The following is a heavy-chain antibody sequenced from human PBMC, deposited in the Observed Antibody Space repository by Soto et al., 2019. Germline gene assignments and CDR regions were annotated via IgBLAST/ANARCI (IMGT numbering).Heavy chain of an antibody. CDR3: ARTTYYYDSSGSPDAFDI. V-gene: IGHV4-30-4*01. D-gene: IGHD3-22*01. CDR1: GGSISSGDYY. Sequence: TSETLSLTCTVSGGSISSGDYYWSWIRQPPGKGLEWIGHIYYSGSTYYNPSLKSRVTISVDTSKNQFSLKLSSVTAADTAVYYCARTTYYYDSSGSPDAFDIWGQGTMVTVSS. J-gene: IGHJ3*02. CDR2: IYYSGST.